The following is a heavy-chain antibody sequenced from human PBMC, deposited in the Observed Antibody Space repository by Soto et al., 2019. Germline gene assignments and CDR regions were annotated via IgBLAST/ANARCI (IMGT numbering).Heavy chain of an antibody. CDR1: GFTFSSYS. V-gene: IGHV3-21*01. J-gene: IGHJ3*02. D-gene: IGHD1-1*01. Sequence: GASLRLSWAAPGFTFSSYSMHWIREAPGKGLERVSCITRNSSYKHHSDSVKGRFSISRDNAKNSLNLQMNSLRADDTAMYYCARTWDGTTHPFNIWGQGTMVTVSS. CDR3: ARTWDGTTHPFNI. CDR2: ITRNSSYK.